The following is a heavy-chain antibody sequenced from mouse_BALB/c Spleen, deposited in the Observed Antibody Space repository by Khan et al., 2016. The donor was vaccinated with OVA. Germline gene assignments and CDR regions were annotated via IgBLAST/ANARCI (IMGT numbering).Heavy chain of an antibody. Sequence: EVHLVESGGDLVKPGGSLKLSCAASGFTFSTYGMSWVRQTPDKRLEWVATISSGGHYTYYPDCVKGRFTIYRDNTKSTLYLQMSRLKSEETGIYYGARLAYYYNSAGFAYWGQGTLVTVSA. D-gene: IGHD1-1*01. CDR2: ISSGGHYT. J-gene: IGHJ3*01. CDR3: ARLAYYYNSAGFAY. V-gene: IGHV5-6*01. CDR1: GFTFSTYG.